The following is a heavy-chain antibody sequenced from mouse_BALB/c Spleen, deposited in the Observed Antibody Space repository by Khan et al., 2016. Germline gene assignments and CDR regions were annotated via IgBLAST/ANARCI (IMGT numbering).Heavy chain of an antibody. CDR1: GFSLTGYG. J-gene: IGHJ3*01. CDR3: CSHYDGFAY. D-gene: IGHD1-2*01. Sequence: QVQLKESGPGLVAPSQSLSITCTVSGFSLTGYGVNWVRQPPGKGLEWLGKIWGDGRTDYNSALKSRVSISKDNSKSQVFLKMNSLQQDDTANYYCCSHYDGFAYWGQGTLVIVSA. V-gene: IGHV2-6-7*01. CDR2: IWGDGRT.